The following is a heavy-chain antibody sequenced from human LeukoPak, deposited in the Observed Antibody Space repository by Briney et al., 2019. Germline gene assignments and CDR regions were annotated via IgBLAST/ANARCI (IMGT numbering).Heavy chain of an antibody. D-gene: IGHD2-2*01. CDR2: INHSGST. V-gene: IGHV4-34*01. CDR1: GGSFSGYY. J-gene: IGHJ4*02. Sequence: PSETLSLTCAVYGGSFSGYYWSWIRQPPGKGLEWIGEINHSGSTNYNPSLKSRVTISVDTSKNQFSLKLSSVTAADTAVYYCARTNIVVVPAAMPLDYWGQGTLVTVSP. CDR3: ARTNIVVVPAAMPLDY.